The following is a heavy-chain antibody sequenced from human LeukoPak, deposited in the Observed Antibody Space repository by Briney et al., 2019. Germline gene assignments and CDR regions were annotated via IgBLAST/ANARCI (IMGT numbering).Heavy chain of an antibody. CDR2: IYYDGST. V-gene: IGHV4-61*08. CDR1: GGSISSGGYY. CDR3: ARGAVAGKMSWFDP. Sequence: SETLSLTCAVSGGSISSGGYYWIWIRQPQGKGLEWIGHIYYDGSTNYNPSLKSRVTISVDTSKNQFSLNLSSVTAADTAVYYCARGAVAGKMSWFDPWGQGTLVTVSS. D-gene: IGHD6-19*01. J-gene: IGHJ5*02.